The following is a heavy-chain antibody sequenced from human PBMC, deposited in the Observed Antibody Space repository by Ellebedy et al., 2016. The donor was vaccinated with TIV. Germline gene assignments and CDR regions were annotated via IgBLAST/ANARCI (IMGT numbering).Heavy chain of an antibody. V-gene: IGHV4-61*01. D-gene: IGHD4-17*01. CDR1: GGSVSSRISY. CDR3: ARGQLYGEFDAFDV. CDR2: IYSSGST. Sequence: MPSETLSLTCPVSGGSVSSRISYRNWIRQPPGKGLEWIGYIYSSGSTNYNPSLRSRVTITVDTSKNQFSLKLTSVTPADTAVYYCARGQLYGEFDAFDVWGQGTMVTVSS. J-gene: IGHJ3*01.